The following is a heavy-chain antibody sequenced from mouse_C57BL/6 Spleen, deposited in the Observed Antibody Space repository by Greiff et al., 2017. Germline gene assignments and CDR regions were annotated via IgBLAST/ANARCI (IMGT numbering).Heavy chain of an antibody. V-gene: IGHV1-39*01. CDR2: INPNYGTT. D-gene: IGHD2-2*01. J-gene: IGHJ4*01. Sequence: VQLKESGPELVKPGASVKISCKASGYSFTDYNMNWVKQSNGKSLEWIGVINPNYGTTSYNQKFKGKATLTVDQSSSTAYMQLNSRTSTYSAVYYCSRRGGYLYYALDYWGQGTSVTVSS. CDR1: GYSFTDYN. CDR3: SRRGGYLYYALDY.